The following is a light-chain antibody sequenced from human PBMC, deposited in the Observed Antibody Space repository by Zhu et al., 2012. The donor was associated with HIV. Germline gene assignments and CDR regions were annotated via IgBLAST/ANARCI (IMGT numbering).Light chain of an antibody. J-gene: IGKJ4*01. CDR1: QTISNL. Sequence: EIELTQSPGTLSLSPGDRATLSCRASQTISNLLAWYQQKPGRAPRLLIYDASNRATGIPARFSGSGSGTDFTLAISSLEPEDFAVYYCQQRYTWPLTFGGGTKVEIK. V-gene: IGKV3-11*01. CDR2: DAS. CDR3: QQRYTWPLT.